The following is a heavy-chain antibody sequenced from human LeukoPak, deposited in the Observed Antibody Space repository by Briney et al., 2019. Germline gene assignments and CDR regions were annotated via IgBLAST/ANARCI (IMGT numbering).Heavy chain of an antibody. CDR2: MYTSGNI. D-gene: IGHD3-3*01. Sequence: SQTLSLTCTVSGGSIGSGSYYWSWIRQPAGKGLEWIGRMYTSGNINYNPSLKSRVTISLDTSKSQFSLRLSSVTAADTAVYYCATSPDYDSPDYWGQGILVTVSS. CDR3: ATSPDYDSPDY. V-gene: IGHV4-61*02. CDR1: GGSIGSGSYY. J-gene: IGHJ4*02.